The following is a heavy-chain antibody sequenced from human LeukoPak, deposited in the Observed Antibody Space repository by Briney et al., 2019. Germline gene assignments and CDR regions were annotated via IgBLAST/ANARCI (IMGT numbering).Heavy chain of an antibody. CDR3: ARGSDDYYDSSGYYGY. CDR1: GYTFTSYY. J-gene: IGHJ4*02. D-gene: IGHD3-22*01. Sequence: ASVKVSCKASGYTFTSYYMHWVRQAPGQGLEWMGRINPSGGSTSYAQKFQGRVTMTTDTSTSTAYMELRSLRSDDTAVYYCARGSDDYYDSSGYYGYWGQGALVTVSS. V-gene: IGHV1-46*01. CDR2: INPSGGST.